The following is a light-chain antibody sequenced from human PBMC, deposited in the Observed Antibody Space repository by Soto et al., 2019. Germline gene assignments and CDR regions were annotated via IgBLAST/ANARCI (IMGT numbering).Light chain of an antibody. V-gene: IGKV3-20*01. CDR3: QQYGSSPAT. CDR2: GAS. Sequence: EIVLTQSPGTLSLSPGERATLSCRASHSVSSSYLAWYQQKPGQAPRLLIYGASSRATGIPDRFSGSRSGTDFTLTISRLEPEDFAVYYCQQYGSSPATFGPGTKVDIK. CDR1: HSVSSSY. J-gene: IGKJ3*01.